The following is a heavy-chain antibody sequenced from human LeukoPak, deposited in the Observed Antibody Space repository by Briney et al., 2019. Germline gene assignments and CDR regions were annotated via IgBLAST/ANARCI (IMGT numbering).Heavy chain of an antibody. CDR1: GFTFSTYA. CDR3: AKGRSGWYEGLDY. V-gene: IGHV3-23*01. D-gene: IGHD6-19*01. CDR2: ISHGGDSA. Sequence: PGGSLRLSCTASGFTFSTYAMTWVRQAPGKGLEWVSVISHGGDSAWYADSMKGRFTISRDNSKSTLFLQMNSLRADDTAIYYCAKGRSGWYEGLDYWGQGILVTVSS. J-gene: IGHJ4*02.